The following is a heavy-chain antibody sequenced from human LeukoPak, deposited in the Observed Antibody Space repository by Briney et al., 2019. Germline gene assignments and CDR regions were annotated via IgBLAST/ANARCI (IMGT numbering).Heavy chain of an antibody. J-gene: IGHJ6*03. Sequence: GASVKVSCKASGYTFTGYYMHWVRQAPGQGLEWMGWINPNSGGTNYAQKFQGRVTMTRDTSISTAYMELSRLRSDDTAVYYCARDILGYCSGGSCLYYYYYMDVWGKGTTVTVSS. D-gene: IGHD2-15*01. CDR1: GYTFTGYY. CDR2: INPNSGGT. V-gene: IGHV1-2*02. CDR3: ARDILGYCSGGSCLYYYYYMDV.